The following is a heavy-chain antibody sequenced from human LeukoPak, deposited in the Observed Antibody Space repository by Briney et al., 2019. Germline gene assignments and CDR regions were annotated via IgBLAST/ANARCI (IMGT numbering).Heavy chain of an antibody. V-gene: IGHV3-43*01. CDR3: ARDQTPFY. CDR2: ISWDGGSK. J-gene: IGHJ4*02. Sequence: GGSLRLSCAASGFPFDDYTIHWVRQAPGKGLEWVSLISWDGGSKYYADSVKGRFTISRDNAKSSMWLQMNSLRDEDTAVYYCARDQTPFYWGQGSLVTVSS. CDR1: GFPFDDYT. D-gene: IGHD2-15*01.